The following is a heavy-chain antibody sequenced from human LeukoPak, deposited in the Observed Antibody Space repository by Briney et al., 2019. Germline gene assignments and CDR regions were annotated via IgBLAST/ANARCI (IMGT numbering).Heavy chain of an antibody. CDR3: ARGGCTSTSCYLFDY. Sequence: GGSLRLSCAASTFTFSSYSMNWVRQAPGKGLEWVSSISSSSSYIYYSDSVKGRFTISRDNAKNSLYLQVNSLRAEDTAVYYCARGGCTSTSCYLFDYWGQGTLVTVSS. D-gene: IGHD2-2*01. J-gene: IGHJ4*02. V-gene: IGHV3-21*01. CDR1: TFTFSSYS. CDR2: ISSSSSYI.